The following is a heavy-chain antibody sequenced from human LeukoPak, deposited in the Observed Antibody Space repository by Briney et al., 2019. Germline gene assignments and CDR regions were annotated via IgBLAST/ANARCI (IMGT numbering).Heavy chain of an antibody. D-gene: IGHD2-2*01. CDR3: ARDRVFCSSTSCPYYYYGMDV. V-gene: IGHV3-30-3*01. Sequence: GGTLSLTCAASEFTFSSYAMHWVRQAPGKGLEWVAVIPYDGSNKYYADSVKGRFTISRDNSKNTLYLQMNSLRAEDTAVYYCARDRVFCSSTSCPYYYYGMDVWGQGTTVTVSS. J-gene: IGHJ6*02. CDR2: IPYDGSNK. CDR1: EFTFSSYA.